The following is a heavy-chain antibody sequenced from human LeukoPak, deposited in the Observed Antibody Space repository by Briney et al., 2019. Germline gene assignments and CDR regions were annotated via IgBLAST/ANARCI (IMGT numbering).Heavy chain of an antibody. J-gene: IGHJ4*02. CDR1: GFTFSDYY. V-gene: IGHV3-11*05. CDR2: ISSSSSYT. CDR3: AAESIYYDSGGYYSR. Sequence: NSGRSLRLSCAASGFTFSDYYMSWIRQAPRKGLEWVSYISSSSSYTNYADSVKGRFTISRDNAKNSLYLQMNSLRAEDTAVYYCAAESIYYDSGGYYSRWGQGTLVTVSS. D-gene: IGHD3-22*01.